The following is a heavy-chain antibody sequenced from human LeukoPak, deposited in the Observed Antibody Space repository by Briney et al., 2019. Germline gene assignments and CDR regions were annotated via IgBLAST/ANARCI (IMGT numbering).Heavy chain of an antibody. CDR2: IYYSGST. CDR1: GGSISSYY. Sequence: PSETLSLTCSVPGGSISSYYWSWIRQPPGKGLEWIGNIYYSGSTNYNPSLKSRVTISVDTSKNQFSLKLSSVTAADTAVYYCARQSTRYCSGGSCYSNSAFDIWGQGTMVTVSS. V-gene: IGHV4-59*08. CDR3: ARQSTRYCSGGSCYSNSAFDI. D-gene: IGHD2-15*01. J-gene: IGHJ3*02.